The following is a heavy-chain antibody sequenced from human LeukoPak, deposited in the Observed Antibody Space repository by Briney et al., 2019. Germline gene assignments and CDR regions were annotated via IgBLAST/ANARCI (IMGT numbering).Heavy chain of an antibody. CDR2: ISGSPGST. D-gene: IGHD3-22*01. Sequence: GGSLRLSCAASGFTFSSYAMSWVRQAPGKGLEWVSAISGSPGSTYYADSVKGRFTISRDNSKNTLYLQTNSLRAEDTAVYYCARGQFRLHSYDGSTFDYWGQGTLVSVSS. CDR3: ARGQFRLHSYDGSTFDY. J-gene: IGHJ4*02. CDR1: GFTFSSYA. V-gene: IGHV3-23*01.